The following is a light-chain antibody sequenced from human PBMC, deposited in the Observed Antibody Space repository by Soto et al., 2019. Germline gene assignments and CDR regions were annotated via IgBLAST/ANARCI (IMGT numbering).Light chain of an antibody. V-gene: IGKV1-12*01. CDR1: QVINNW. CDR3: QQANTFPPN. CDR2: ATP. Sequence: DIQMTQSPSSVSASVGDRVTITCRTRQVINNWLAWYQEKPGKAPKLPIFATPNLHGGVPPRFSGSGSGTDFTLTISRLQPDDFATYYCQQANTFPPNFGPGTRVDIK. J-gene: IGKJ3*01.